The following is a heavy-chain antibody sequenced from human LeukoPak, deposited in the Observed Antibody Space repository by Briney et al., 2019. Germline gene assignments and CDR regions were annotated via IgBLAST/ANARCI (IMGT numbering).Heavy chain of an antibody. Sequence: PGGSLRLSCAASGFTFDDYAMHWVRQAPGKVLEWLSGISWNSGRIGYADSVKGRFTISRDNAKNSLYLPMNSLRADDTALYYCAKGRRSGWSSTWFPPWGQATLVTVSS. J-gene: IGHJ5*02. CDR2: ISWNSGRI. CDR1: GFTFDDYA. D-gene: IGHD6-19*01. V-gene: IGHV3-9*01. CDR3: AKGRRSGWSSTWFPP.